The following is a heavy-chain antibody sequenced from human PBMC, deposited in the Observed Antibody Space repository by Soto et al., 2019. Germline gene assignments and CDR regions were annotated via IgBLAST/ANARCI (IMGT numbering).Heavy chain of an antibody. CDR3: ARSHPPWLESSGAFDI. V-gene: IGHV2-26*01. Sequence: QVTLKESGPVLVKPTETLTLTCTVSGFSLSNARMGVSWIRQPPGKALEWLAHIFSNDAKPYSTALKSWLTISKDTSKSQVVLTMTNRDPVDTSTYYCARSHPPWLESSGAFDIWGQGTMVTVSS. J-gene: IGHJ3*02. D-gene: IGHD5-12*01. CDR1: GFSLSNARMG. CDR2: IFSNDAK.